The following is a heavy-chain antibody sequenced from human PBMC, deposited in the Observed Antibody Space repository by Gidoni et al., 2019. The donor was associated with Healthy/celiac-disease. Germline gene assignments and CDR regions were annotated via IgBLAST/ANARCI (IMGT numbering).Heavy chain of an antibody. V-gene: IGHV3-13*01. CDR2: IGTAGDT. D-gene: IGHD3-3*01. J-gene: IGHJ6*03. Sequence: EVQLVESGGGLVQPGGSLRLSCAASGFTFSSYDMHWVRQATGKGLEWVSAIGTAGDTYYPGSVKGRFTISRENAKNSLYLQMNSLRAGDTAVYYCARGAYRGTIFGVKDYYYMDVWGKGTTVTVSS. CDR3: ARGAYRGTIFGVKDYYYMDV. CDR1: GFTFSSYD.